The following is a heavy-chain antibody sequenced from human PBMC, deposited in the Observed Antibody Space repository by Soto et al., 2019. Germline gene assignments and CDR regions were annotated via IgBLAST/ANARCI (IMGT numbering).Heavy chain of an antibody. J-gene: IGHJ6*02. CDR2: INRYNGIT. Sequence: QVQLVQSGSELKKPGDSVKVSCKVPESDGITWVRQARGQGLEWMGWINRYNGITNYAYEFQDRVTMTIDTTTRTGYMELSGLGAHDTAVYYCAIRGNRLMDVWGQVRTV. V-gene: IGHV1-18*01. CDR3: AIRGNRLMDV. CDR1: ESDG.